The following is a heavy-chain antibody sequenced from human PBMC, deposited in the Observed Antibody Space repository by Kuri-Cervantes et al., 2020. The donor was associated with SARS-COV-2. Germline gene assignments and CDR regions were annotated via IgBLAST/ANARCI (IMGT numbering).Heavy chain of an antibody. CDR2: ISGSGGST. J-gene: IGHJ2*01. V-gene: IGHV3-23*01. Sequence: GGSLRLSCAASGFTFSSYAMSWVRQAPGKGLEWVSAISGSGGSTYYADSVKGRFTISRDNSKNTLYLQMNSLRAEDTAVYNCAKDRSSSWLWYFDLWGRGTLVTVSS. CDR3: AKDRSSSWLWYFDL. D-gene: IGHD6-13*01. CDR1: GFTFSSYA.